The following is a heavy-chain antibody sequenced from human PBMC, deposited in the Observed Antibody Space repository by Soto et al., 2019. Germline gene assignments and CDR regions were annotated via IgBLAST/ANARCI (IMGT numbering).Heavy chain of an antibody. CDR2: MNPESRNT. CDR3: ARSVRHQLPTIDF. CDR1: GYTFTSYD. D-gene: IGHD2-2*01. Sequence: ASVKVSCKASGYTFTSYDINWVRQATGQGLEWMGWMNPESRNTGYAQKFQGRVTMTRDTSISTAYMELSSLTSEDTAVYYCARSVRHQLPTIDFWGQGTLVTVSS. V-gene: IGHV1-8*01. J-gene: IGHJ4*02.